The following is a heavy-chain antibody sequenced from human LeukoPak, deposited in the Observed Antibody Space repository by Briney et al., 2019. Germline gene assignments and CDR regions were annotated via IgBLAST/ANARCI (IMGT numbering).Heavy chain of an antibody. CDR1: GGTFSSYA. D-gene: IGHD6-19*01. Sequence: AASVKVSCKASGGTFSSYAISWVRQAPEQGLEWMGGIIPIFGTANYAQKFQGRVTITADESTSTAYMELSSLRSEDTAVYYCARHSGWYVFDYWGQGTLVTVSS. J-gene: IGHJ4*02. V-gene: IGHV1-69*01. CDR3: ARHSGWYVFDY. CDR2: IIPIFGTA.